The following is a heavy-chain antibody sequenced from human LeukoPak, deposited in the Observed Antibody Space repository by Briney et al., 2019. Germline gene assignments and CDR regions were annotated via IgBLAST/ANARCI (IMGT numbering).Heavy chain of an antibody. CDR3: ARSPQSLWFGELPTNWFDP. CDR1: GGSISSSSYY. D-gene: IGHD3-10*01. CDR2: IYYSGST. J-gene: IGHJ5*02. V-gene: IGHV4-39*07. Sequence: PSETLSLTCTVSGGSISSSSYYWGWIRQPPGKGLEWIGNIYYSGSTFYNPSLKSRLTISVDTSKNQFSLRLSSVTAADTAVYYCARSPQSLWFGELPTNWFDPWGQGTLVTVSS.